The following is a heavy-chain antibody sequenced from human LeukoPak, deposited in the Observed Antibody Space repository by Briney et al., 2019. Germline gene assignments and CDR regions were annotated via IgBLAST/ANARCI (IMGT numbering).Heavy chain of an antibody. D-gene: IGHD6-19*01. Sequence: PSQTLSLTCAVPGGSISSGGYSWSWIRQPPGKGLEWIGYIYHSGSTYYNPSLKSRVTISVDRSKNQFSLKLSSVTAADTAVYYCASDDSSGWFDLWGRGTLVTVSS. V-gene: IGHV4-30-2*01. CDR3: ASDDSSGWFDL. CDR2: IYHSGST. CDR1: GGSISSGGYS. J-gene: IGHJ2*01.